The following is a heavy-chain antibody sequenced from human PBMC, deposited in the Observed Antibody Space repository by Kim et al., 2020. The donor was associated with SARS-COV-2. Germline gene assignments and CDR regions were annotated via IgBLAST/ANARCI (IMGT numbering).Heavy chain of an antibody. J-gene: IGHJ4*02. CDR1: GYSFTSYW. Sequence: GESLKISCKGSGYSFTSYWIGWVRQMPGKGLEWMGIIYPGDSDTRYSPSFQGQVTISADKSISTAYLQWSSLKASDTAMYYCASWGLNYGGNSVAVYWGQGTLVTVSS. CDR2: IYPGDSDT. V-gene: IGHV5-51*01. D-gene: IGHD2-21*02. CDR3: ASWGLNYGGNSVAVY.